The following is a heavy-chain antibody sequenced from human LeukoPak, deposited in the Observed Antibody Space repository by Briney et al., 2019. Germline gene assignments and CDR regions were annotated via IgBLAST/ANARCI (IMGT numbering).Heavy chain of an antibody. CDR2: ISSSSSYI. J-gene: IGHJ4*02. D-gene: IGHD3-10*01. CDR3: ARVGYYGSGPIDY. Sequence: GGALRLSCAASGFTFSSYSMNWVRQAPGKGLEWVSSISSSSSYIYYADSVKGGFTISRDNAKKSLYMQMNRLRAEDTAVYYCARVGYYGSGPIDYWGQGTLVTVSS. V-gene: IGHV3-21*01. CDR1: GFTFSSYS.